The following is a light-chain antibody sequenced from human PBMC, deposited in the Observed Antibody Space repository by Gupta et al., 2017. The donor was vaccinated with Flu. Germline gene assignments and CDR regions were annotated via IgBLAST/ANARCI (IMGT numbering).Light chain of an antibody. Sequence: DYLSLSPGGGAALSSGARRHGNSDYLAWYQQKPGQAPRLLIYDASNRATGVPDRFSGSGSGTDFTLIISRLEPEDCAVYYCQQYGTTPFTFGPGTKVDI. CDR2: DAS. V-gene: IGKV3D-20*01. CDR1: RHGNSDY. J-gene: IGKJ3*01. CDR3: QQYGTTPFT.